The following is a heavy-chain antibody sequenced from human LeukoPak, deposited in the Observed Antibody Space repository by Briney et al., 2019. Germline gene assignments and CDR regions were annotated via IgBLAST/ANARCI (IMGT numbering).Heavy chain of an antibody. CDR1: GGSISSYY. CDR2: IYSGGST. Sequence: SETLSLTCTVSGGSISSYYWSWIRQPAGKGLEWIGRIYSGGSTNYNPSLKSRVTMSVDSSKNQFSLKLSSVTAADTAVFYCARENTGSYREFDYWGQGTLVTVSS. D-gene: IGHD1-26*01. V-gene: IGHV4-4*07. J-gene: IGHJ4*02. CDR3: ARENTGSYREFDY.